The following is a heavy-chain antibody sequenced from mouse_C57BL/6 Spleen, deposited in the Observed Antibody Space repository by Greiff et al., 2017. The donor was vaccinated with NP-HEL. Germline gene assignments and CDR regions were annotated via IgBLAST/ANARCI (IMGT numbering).Heavy chain of an antibody. Sequence: QVQLQQSGAELARPGASVKLSCKASGYTFTSYGISWVKQRTGQGLEWIGEIYPRSGNTYYNEKFKGKATLTADKSSSTAYMELRSLTSEDSAVYFCARVRDWDEDYYAMDYWGQGTSVTVSS. CDR2: IYPRSGNT. D-gene: IGHD4-1*01. CDR1: GYTFTSYG. CDR3: ARVRDWDEDYYAMDY. V-gene: IGHV1-81*01. J-gene: IGHJ4*01.